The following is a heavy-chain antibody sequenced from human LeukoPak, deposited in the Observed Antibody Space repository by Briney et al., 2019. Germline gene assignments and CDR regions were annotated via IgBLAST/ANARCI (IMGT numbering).Heavy chain of an antibody. CDR1: GFTFDEYA. V-gene: IGHV3-43*02. CDR2: ISGDGIST. Sequence: GGSLRLSCAASGFTFDEYAMHWVRQAPGKGLEWVSLISGDGISTYYADSVKGRFTISRDNSKNSLYLQMNGLRTQDTALYYCVKDSPIERFQHWGQGTLVTVSS. J-gene: IGHJ1*01. D-gene: IGHD2/OR15-2a*01. CDR3: VKDSPIERFQH.